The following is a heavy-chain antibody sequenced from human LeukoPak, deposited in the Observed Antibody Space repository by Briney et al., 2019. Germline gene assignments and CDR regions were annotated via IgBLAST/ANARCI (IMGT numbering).Heavy chain of an antibody. Sequence: PGASLRLSCAASGFIFRNYAMSWVRQAPGKGLEWVSAITGSGDTTYYADSVKGRFTISRDNSKNTLYLQMNSLRAEDTAVYYCAKGLTIFGWGQGTLVTVSS. CDR3: AKGLTIFG. D-gene: IGHD3-3*01. CDR2: ITGSGDTT. J-gene: IGHJ4*02. CDR1: GFIFRNYA. V-gene: IGHV3-23*01.